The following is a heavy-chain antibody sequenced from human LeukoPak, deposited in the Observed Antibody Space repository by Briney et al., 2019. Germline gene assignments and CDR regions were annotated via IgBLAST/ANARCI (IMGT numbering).Heavy chain of an antibody. CDR3: ATLERGYAVAVDY. CDR1: GFTFSSYG. V-gene: IGHV3-30*03. Sequence: GGSLRLSCAASGFTFSSYGMHWVRQAPGKGLEWVAVISYDGSNKYYADSVKGRFTISRDNSKNTLYLQMNSLRAEDTAVYYCATLERGYAVAVDYWGQGTLVTVSS. J-gene: IGHJ4*02. D-gene: IGHD6-19*01. CDR2: ISYDGSNK.